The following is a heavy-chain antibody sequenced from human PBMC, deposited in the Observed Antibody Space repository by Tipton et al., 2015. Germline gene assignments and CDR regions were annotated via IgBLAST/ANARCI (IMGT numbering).Heavy chain of an antibody. D-gene: IGHD4-23*01. CDR2: IQYSGST. Sequence: LRLSCTVSSDSISKYYWSWIRQPPGKELEWIGYIQYSGSTNYNPSLKSRVTISVDTSKTQFSLKMSSVTASDTAVYYCARARGRHGGLVDSWGQGILVTVSS. CDR1: SDSISKYY. J-gene: IGHJ4*02. V-gene: IGHV4-59*01. CDR3: ARARGRHGGLVDS.